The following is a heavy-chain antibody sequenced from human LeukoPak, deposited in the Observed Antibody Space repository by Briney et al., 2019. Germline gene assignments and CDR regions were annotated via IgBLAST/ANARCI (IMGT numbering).Heavy chain of an antibody. CDR3: ARQLETTSWFDY. J-gene: IGHJ4*02. V-gene: IGHV1-2*06. CDR1: GFTFSDYY. Sequence: ASVKVSCKASGFTFSDYYLHWVRLAPGQGLEWMGRISPNSGGTDYAQKFQGKVTMTRDASISTVYMDLNRLRSDDTAIYYCARQLETTSWFDYWGQGTLVIVSS. D-gene: IGHD2-2*01. CDR2: ISPNSGGT.